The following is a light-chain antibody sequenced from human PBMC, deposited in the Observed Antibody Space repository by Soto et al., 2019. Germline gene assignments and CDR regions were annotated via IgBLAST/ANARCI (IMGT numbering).Light chain of an antibody. CDR1: TSNIGSKT. J-gene: IGLJ2*01. CDR3: ATWDDSLPAV. Sequence: QSVLSQPPSASGTPGQRGTISCAGSTSNIGSKTVSWYQQLPGSAPKVLIYNNNARHSGVPDRFSGSKSGTSASLAISGLPSEDEAAYYCATWDDSLPAVFGGGTKVTVL. V-gene: IGLV1-44*01. CDR2: NNN.